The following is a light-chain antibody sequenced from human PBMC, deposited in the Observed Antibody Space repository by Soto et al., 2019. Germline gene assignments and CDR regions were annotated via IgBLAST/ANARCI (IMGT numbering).Light chain of an antibody. CDR2: AAS. Sequence: DIQMTQSPSSLSASVGDRVTITCRASQSISSYLNWYQQKPGKAPKLLIYAASSLQSGVPSRFSGSGSGTDFTLTISSLQPEDFATYFCRHGYSTLLTFGGGTKVDI. CDR1: QSISSY. CDR3: RHGYSTLLT. J-gene: IGKJ4*01. V-gene: IGKV1-39*01.